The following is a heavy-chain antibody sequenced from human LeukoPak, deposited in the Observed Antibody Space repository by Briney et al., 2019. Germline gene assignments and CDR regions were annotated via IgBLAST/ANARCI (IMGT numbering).Heavy chain of an antibody. V-gene: IGHV3-23*01. CDR2: VSDIGNST. CDR3: AKGDSSGNWFDA. D-gene: IGHD6-19*01. J-gene: IGHJ5*02. CDR1: GFTFNDYA. Sequence: GGSLRLSCAASGFTFNDYAMSWVHQSPATGLEWVSAVSDIGNSTFYADALMGRFTISRDNSKNTLFLQMNDLRIDDTAVYYCAKGDSSGNWFDAWGQGTLVSVSS.